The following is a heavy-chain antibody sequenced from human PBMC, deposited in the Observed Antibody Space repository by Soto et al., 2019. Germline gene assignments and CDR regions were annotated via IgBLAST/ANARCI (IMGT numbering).Heavy chain of an antibody. CDR2: IHWDDDQ. D-gene: IGHD2-15*01. Sequence: SGPTLVNPTETLTLTCSFSGFSLSAPGVGVGWVRQPRGQALEFLALIHWDDDQKFRPSLRNRLTISKDTSKNEVVLTMTNMDSVDSGTYYCVHTPNYRLGGLHYWGRGTLVTVSS. CDR3: VHTPNYRLGGLHY. V-gene: IGHV2-5*02. CDR1: GFSLSAPGVG. J-gene: IGHJ4*02.